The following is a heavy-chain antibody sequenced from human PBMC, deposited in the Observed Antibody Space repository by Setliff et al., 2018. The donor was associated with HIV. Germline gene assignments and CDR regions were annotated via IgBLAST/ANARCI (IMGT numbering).Heavy chain of an antibody. V-gene: IGHV3-33*01. D-gene: IGHD6-13*01. J-gene: IGHJ4*02. CDR3: ARGLPGIAAG. Sequence: GSLRLSCAASGFTFSSYGMHWVRQAPGKGLEWVAVIGYDGSNKYYADSVKGRFTISRDNSKNTLYLQMNSLGAEDTAVYYCARGLPGIAAGWGQGTLVTVSS. CDR2: IGYDGSNK. CDR1: GFTFSSYG.